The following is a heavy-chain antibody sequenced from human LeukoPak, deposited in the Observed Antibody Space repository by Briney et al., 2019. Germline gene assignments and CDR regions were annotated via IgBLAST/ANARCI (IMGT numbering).Heavy chain of an antibody. Sequence: GGALRLSCAASGFTFSSYAMSWVRPAPGKGLEWVSAISGSGGSTYYADSVKGRFTISRDNSKNTLYLQMNSLRAEDTAVYYCAKSGHTMYLYYFDYWGQGTLVTVSS. CDR2: ISGSGGST. V-gene: IGHV3-23*01. CDR1: GFTFSSYA. CDR3: AKSGHTMYLYYFDY. D-gene: IGHD3-10*02. J-gene: IGHJ4*02.